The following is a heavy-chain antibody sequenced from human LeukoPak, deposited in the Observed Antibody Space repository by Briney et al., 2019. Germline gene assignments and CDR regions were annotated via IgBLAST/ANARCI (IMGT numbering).Heavy chain of an antibody. J-gene: IGHJ6*03. V-gene: IGHV4-39*01. CDR1: GGSISSSSYY. CDR2: IYYSGST. Sequence: PSETLSLTCTVSGGSISSSSYYWGWIRQPPGKGLEWIGSIYYSGSTYYNPSLKSRVTISVDTSKNQFSLKLGSVTAADTAVYYCARLGCSSTSCYSLGYYYMDVWGKGTTVTVSS. D-gene: IGHD2-2*01. CDR3: ARLGCSSTSCYSLGYYYMDV.